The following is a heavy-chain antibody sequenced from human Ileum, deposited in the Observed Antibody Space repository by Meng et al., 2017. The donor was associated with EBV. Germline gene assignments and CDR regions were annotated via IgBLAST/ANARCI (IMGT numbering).Heavy chain of an antibody. J-gene: IGHJ4*02. CDR1: CDSISRNIW. D-gene: IGHD6-19*01. CDR3: ARDPIPVPGRNFDY. Sequence: QLQLQCEVPGLVMPSATLSPTCTVSCDSISRNIWCNGVRQPPGKGLYCIGDIYHSGDSNYNPSLKSRVTITLDNSNNQFSLTLSSVTAADTAVYYCARDPIPVPGRNFDYWGQGTLVTVSS. V-gene: IGHV4-4*02. CDR2: IYHSGDS.